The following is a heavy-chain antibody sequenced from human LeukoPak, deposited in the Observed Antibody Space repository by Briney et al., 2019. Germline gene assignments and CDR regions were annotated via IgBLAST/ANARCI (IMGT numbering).Heavy chain of an antibody. D-gene: IGHD6-25*01. Sequence: SETLSLTCDVSGGSVTSTNWWTWFRQPPGKGVEWIGEVHLDGRTNYNPSLKSRLVMSADLPENHISLKLTSVTAADTAVYHCAREGGFYRPLDYSGQGTLVTVSS. CDR3: AREGGFYRPLDY. J-gene: IGHJ4*02. CDR2: VHLDGRT. CDR1: GGSVTSTNW. V-gene: IGHV4-4*02.